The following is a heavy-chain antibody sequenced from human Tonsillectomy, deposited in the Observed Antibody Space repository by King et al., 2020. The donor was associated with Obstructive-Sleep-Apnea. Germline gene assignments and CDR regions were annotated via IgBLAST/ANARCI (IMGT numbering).Heavy chain of an antibody. V-gene: IGHV2-5*02. D-gene: IGHD3-10*01. CDR3: AHRPVIHMIRGAMGYFDY. Sequence: TLKESGPTLMKPTQTLTLTCTFSGFSLSTSGLAVGWIRPSPGKALEWLALIYWDDEKRYSPSLKSRLTITKDTSKNQVVLTMTNMDPVDTATYYCAHRPVIHMIRGAMGYFDYWGQGTLVTVSS. CDR1: GFSLSTSGLA. CDR2: IYWDDEK. J-gene: IGHJ4*02.